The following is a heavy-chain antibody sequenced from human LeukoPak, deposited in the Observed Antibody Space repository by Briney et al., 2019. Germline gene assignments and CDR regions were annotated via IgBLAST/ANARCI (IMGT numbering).Heavy chain of an antibody. CDR3: ARDRYYDRAFDI. V-gene: IGHV4-31*11. J-gene: IGHJ3*02. CDR2: IYYSGST. Sequence: SETLSLTCAVYGGSFSGYYWSWIRQHPGKGLEWIGYIYYSGSTYYNPSLKSRVTISVDTSKNQFSLKLSSVTAADTAVYYCARDRYYDRAFDIWGQGTMVTVSS. D-gene: IGHD3-22*01. CDR1: GGSFSGYY.